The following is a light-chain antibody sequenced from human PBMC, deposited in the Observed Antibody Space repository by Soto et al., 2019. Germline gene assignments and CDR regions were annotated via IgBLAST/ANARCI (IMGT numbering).Light chain of an antibody. CDR1: QGISND. J-gene: IGKJ1*01. CDR2: AAS. V-gene: IGKV1-27*01. CDR3: QKYYSAPRT. Sequence: DIEMTQSPSSLSASVGDRVTITCRTSQGISNDLAWYQQQPVQVPKLLIYAASTLHTGVPSRFSGSGSGTDFTLTISSLEPEDVAAYYCQKYYSAPRTFGQGTKVDIK.